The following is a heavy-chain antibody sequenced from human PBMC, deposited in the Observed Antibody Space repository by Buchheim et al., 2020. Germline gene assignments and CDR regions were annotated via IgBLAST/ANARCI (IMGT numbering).Heavy chain of an antibody. D-gene: IGHD4-17*01. V-gene: IGHV3-66*04. Sequence: EVQLVESGGDLVQPGGSLRLSCAASEFAISDTYMSWVRQAPGRGLEWVSLIYSGGGTSYADSGKGSFIISRDISQNMVYLQMNSLRAEDTAIYYCVRHFVLGDYGRDAFDIWGQGT. J-gene: IGHJ3*02. CDR3: VRHFVLGDYGRDAFDI. CDR2: IYSGGGT. CDR1: EFAISDTY.